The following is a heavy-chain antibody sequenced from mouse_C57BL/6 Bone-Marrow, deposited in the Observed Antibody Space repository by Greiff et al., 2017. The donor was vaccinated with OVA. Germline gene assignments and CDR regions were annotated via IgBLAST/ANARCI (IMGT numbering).Heavy chain of an antibody. CDR3: ARPRLAY. J-gene: IGHJ3*01. Sequence: VQLKESGGGLVKPGGSLKLSCAASGFTFSDYGMHWVRQAPEKGLELVAYISSGRSTIYYADTVKGRFTISRDNAKNTLFLQMTSLRSEDTAMYYCARPRLAYWGQGTLVTVSA. V-gene: IGHV5-17*01. CDR2: ISSGRSTI. CDR1: GFTFSDYG.